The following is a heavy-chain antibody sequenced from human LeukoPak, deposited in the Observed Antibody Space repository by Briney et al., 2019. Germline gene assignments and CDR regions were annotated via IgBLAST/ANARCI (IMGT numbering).Heavy chain of an antibody. V-gene: IGHV3-53*01. J-gene: IGHJ4*02. CDR1: GFXVSSNY. CDR2: IYSGGST. Sequence: PGGSLRLSCVASGFXVSSNYMTWVRQAPGKGLEWLSVIYSGGSTNYADSVKGRFTISRDNSKNTLYLQMNSLRAEDTAVYYCARDNPGSGWTQCFDYWGQGTLVTVSS. D-gene: IGHD6-19*01. CDR3: ARDNPGSGWTQCFDY.